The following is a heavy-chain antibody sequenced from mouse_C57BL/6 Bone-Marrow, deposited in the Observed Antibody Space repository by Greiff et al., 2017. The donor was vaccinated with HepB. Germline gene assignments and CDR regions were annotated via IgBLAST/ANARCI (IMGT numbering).Heavy chain of an antibody. V-gene: IGHV1-85*01. J-gene: IGHJ3*01. Sequence: VQGVESGPELVKPGASVKLSCKASGYTFTSYDINWVKQRPGQGLEWIGWIYPRDGSTKYNEKFKGKATLTVDTSSSTAYMELHSLTSEDSAVYFCARRGYDYGAWFAYWGQGTRVTVSA. CDR3: ARRGYDYGAWFAY. CDR1: GYTFTSYD. D-gene: IGHD2-4*01. CDR2: IYPRDGST.